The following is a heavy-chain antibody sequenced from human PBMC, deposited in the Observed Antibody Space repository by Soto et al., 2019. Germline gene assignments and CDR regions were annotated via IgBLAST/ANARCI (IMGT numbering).Heavy chain of an antibody. D-gene: IGHD1-1*01. V-gene: IGHV1-69*01. Sequence: QVQLVQSGAEVKEPGSSVKVSCKASGGTLNSYAISWVRQAPGQGLEWMGGIILIFGTANYAQKFQGRVTITADESTSTAYMELSSLRSEDTAVYYCARKNNPALFDYWGQGTLVTVSS. CDR1: GGTLNSYA. CDR3: ARKNNPALFDY. CDR2: IILIFGTA. J-gene: IGHJ4*02.